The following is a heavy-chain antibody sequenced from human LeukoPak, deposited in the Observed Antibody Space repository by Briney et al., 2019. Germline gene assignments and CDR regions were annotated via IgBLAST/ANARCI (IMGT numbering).Heavy chain of an antibody. D-gene: IGHD4-17*01. Sequence: ASVKVSCKASGYTFTSYAMHWVRQAPGQRLEWMEWINAGNGNTKYSQKFQGRVTITRDTSASTAYMELSSLRSEDTAVYYCARALTTVTTGYYYYYGMDVWGQGTTVTVSS. J-gene: IGHJ6*02. V-gene: IGHV1-3*01. CDR2: INAGNGNT. CDR1: GYTFTSYA. CDR3: ARALTTVTTGYYYYYGMDV.